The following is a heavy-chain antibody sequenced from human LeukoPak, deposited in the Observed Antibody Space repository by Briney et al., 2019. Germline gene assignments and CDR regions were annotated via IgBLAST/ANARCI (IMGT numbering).Heavy chain of an antibody. CDR1: GYSLTEVS. V-gene: IGHV1-24*01. D-gene: IGHD6-19*01. Sequence: ASVNVSCKVSGYSLTEVSTHWVRQAPGKGLEWMGGFDPEDGEAIYAQKVQGRLTMTEDTSIDTAFMELRSPKSEDTAIYYCVTDIRSGWRNYWGQGTLITVSS. J-gene: IGHJ4*02. CDR3: VTDIRSGWRNY. CDR2: FDPEDGEA.